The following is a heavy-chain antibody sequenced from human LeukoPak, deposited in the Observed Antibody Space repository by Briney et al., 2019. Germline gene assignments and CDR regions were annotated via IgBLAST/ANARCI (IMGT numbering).Heavy chain of an antibody. J-gene: IGHJ4*02. CDR3: ARDRSYYGYFDS. V-gene: IGHV3-74*01. CDR1: GSNFDSSW. Sequence: GGSLRLTCAGSGSNFDSSWMHCFRQGPGEGLVWVSRINSDGSSTTYADSVKGRFTISRDNAKNTLYLQMNSLRAEDTAVYYCARDRSYYGYFDSWGQGTLVTVSS. CDR2: INSDGSST. D-gene: IGHD1-26*01.